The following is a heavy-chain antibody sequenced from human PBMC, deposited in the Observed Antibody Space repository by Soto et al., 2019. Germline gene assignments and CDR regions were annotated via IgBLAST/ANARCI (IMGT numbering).Heavy chain of an antibody. CDR2: IYHSGST. V-gene: IGHV4-4*02. CDR1: SGSISSSNW. Sequence: SETLSLTCAVSSGSISSSNWWSWVRQPPGKGLEWIGEIYHSGSTNYNPSLKSRVTISVDKSKNQFSLKLSSVTAADTAVYYCGTGLAAAGAFDIWGQGTMVTVSS. J-gene: IGHJ3*02. CDR3: GTGLAAAGAFDI. D-gene: IGHD6-13*01.